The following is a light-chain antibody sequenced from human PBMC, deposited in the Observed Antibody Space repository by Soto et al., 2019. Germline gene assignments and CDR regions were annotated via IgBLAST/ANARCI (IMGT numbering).Light chain of an antibody. CDR2: DAS. J-gene: IGKJ2*01. CDR3: QQRSSRPPMYT. V-gene: IGKV3-11*01. Sequence: EIVLTQSPATLSLSPGEGATLSCRASQSVSSCLVWYQQKPGQAPRLLIYDASKRATGIPARFSGSGSGTDFTLTISSLEPEDFAVYYCQQRSSRPPMYTFGQGTKVDIK. CDR1: QSVSSC.